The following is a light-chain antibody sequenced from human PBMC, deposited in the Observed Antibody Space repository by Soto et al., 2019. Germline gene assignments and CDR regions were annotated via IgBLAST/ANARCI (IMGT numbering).Light chain of an antibody. Sequence: IQMTQSPSTLSDNVGDRVTITCRASQSISSWLAWYQQKPGKAPKLLIYKASSLESGVPSRFSGSGSGTEFTLTISSLQPDDFATYYCQQYNSYWTFGQGTKV. CDR1: QSISSW. V-gene: IGKV1-5*03. CDR2: KAS. J-gene: IGKJ1*01. CDR3: QQYNSYWT.